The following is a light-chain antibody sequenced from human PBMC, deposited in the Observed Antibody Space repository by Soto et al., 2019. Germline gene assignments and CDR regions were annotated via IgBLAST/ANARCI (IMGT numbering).Light chain of an antibody. J-gene: IGLJ1*01. CDR2: RNN. Sequence: QSVLTQPPSASGTPGQRVTISCSGSSSNIGSNYVYWYQQLPGTAPKLLIYRNNQRPSGVPDRFSGSKSGTSASLAISGRRSEDQADYYGASWDDRLSGYVFGTGTKLTVL. V-gene: IGLV1-47*01. CDR1: SSNIGSNY. CDR3: ASWDDRLSGYV.